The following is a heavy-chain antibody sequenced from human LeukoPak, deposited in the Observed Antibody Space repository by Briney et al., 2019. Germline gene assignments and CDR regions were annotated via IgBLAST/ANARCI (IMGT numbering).Heavy chain of an antibody. CDR2: IWYDGSNK. V-gene: IGHV3-33*06. CDR3: AKGGHDYRVLPYYYYYMDV. CDR1: GFTFSSYG. Sequence: GGSLRLSCAASGFTFSSYGMHWVRQAPGKGLEWVALIWYDGSNKYYADSVKGRFTISRDNSKNTLYLQMNSLRAEDTAVYYCAKGGHDYRVLPYYYYYMDVWGKGTTVTVSS. D-gene: IGHD4-11*01. J-gene: IGHJ6*03.